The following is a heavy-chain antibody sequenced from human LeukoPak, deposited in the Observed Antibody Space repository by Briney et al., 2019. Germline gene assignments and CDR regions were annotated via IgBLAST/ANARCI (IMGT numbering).Heavy chain of an antibody. CDR1: GYTLTELS. V-gene: IGHV1-24*01. D-gene: IGHD2-2*02. CDR2: FDPEDGET. J-gene: IGHJ5*02. Sequence: ASVKVSCKVSGYTLTELSMHWVRQAPGKGLEWMGGFDPEDGETIYAQKFQGRVTMTEDTSTDTAYMELSSLRSEDTAVYYCATLLSDIVVVPAAIRQKYNWFDPWGQGTLVTVSS. CDR3: ATLLSDIVVVPAAIRQKYNWFDP.